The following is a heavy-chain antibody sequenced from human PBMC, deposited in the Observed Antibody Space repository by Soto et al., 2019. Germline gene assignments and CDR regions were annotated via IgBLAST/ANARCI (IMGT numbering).Heavy chain of an antibody. Sequence: QVQLVESGGGVVQPGRSLRLSCAASGFTFSSYGMHWVRQAPGKGLEWVAVIWYDGSNKYYADSVKGRFTISRDNSKNTLYLQMNSVRAEDTAVYYCARAHYYGSGSYFVSYYYYGMDVWGQGTTVTVSS. V-gene: IGHV3-33*01. J-gene: IGHJ6*02. D-gene: IGHD3-10*01. CDR1: GFTFSSYG. CDR2: IWYDGSNK. CDR3: ARAHYYGSGSYFVSYYYYGMDV.